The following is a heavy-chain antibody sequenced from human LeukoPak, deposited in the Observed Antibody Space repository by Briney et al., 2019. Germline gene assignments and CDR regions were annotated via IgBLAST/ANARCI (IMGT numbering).Heavy chain of an antibody. D-gene: IGHD5-12*01. CDR3: AREKLVATMKYYYYGMDV. Sequence: ASVKVSCKASGYTFTSYAMHWVRQAPGQRLEWMGWIYAGNGNTKYSQKFQGRVTITRDTSTSTAYMELRSLRSDDTAVYYCAREKLVATMKYYYYGMDVWGQGTTVTVSS. CDR1: GYTFTSYA. J-gene: IGHJ6*02. CDR2: IYAGNGNT. V-gene: IGHV1-3*01.